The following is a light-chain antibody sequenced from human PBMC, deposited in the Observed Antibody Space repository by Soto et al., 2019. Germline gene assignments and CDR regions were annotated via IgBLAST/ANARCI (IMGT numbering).Light chain of an antibody. CDR3: QQRSNWPPRIT. V-gene: IGKV3-11*01. Sequence: EIVLTQSPATLSLSPGERATLSCRASQSVSSYLAWYQQKPGQAPRLLIYDASNRATGIPARFSGSGSGTDFPLTISSLEPEDFAVYYCQQRSNWPPRITFGQGPRLEIK. CDR1: QSVSSY. J-gene: IGKJ5*01. CDR2: DAS.